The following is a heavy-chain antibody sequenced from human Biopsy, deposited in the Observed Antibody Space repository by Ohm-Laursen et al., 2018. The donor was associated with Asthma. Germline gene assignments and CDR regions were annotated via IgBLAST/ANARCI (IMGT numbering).Heavy chain of an antibody. CDR2: ISVYNGNT. D-gene: IGHD4-17*01. V-gene: IGHV1-18*01. CDR3: ARAVNFSHYYGMDV. CDR1: GYTFNSAG. Sequence: SSVKVSCKTSGYTFNSAGITWVRQAPGQGLEWMGWISVYNGNTKVAQKLQDRVTMITDTSTSTAYMELRSLRSDDTAVYFCARAVNFSHYYGMDVGGQGTRFTAS. J-gene: IGHJ6*02.